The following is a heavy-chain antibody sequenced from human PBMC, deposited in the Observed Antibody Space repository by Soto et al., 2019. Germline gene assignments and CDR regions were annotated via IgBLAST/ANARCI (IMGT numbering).Heavy chain of an antibody. CDR1: GFTFSSYG. Sequence: GGSLRLSCAASGFTFSSYGMHWVRQAPGKGLEWVAVIWYDGSNKYYADSVKGRFTISRDNSKNTLYLQMNSLRAEDTAVYYCAREAHPSMVRGKHFDYWGQGTLVTVSS. J-gene: IGHJ4*02. CDR2: IWYDGSNK. CDR3: AREAHPSMVRGKHFDY. D-gene: IGHD3-10*01. V-gene: IGHV3-33*01.